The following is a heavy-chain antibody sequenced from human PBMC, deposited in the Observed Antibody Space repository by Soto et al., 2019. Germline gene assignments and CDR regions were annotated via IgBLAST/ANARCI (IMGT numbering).Heavy chain of an antibody. CDR3: ARDRRYFQLANTAEYFQH. CDR2: IKQDGSEK. V-gene: IGHV3-7*01. CDR1: GFTFSSYW. Sequence: GGSLRLSCAASGFTFSSYWMSWVRQAPGKGLEWVANIKQDGSEKYYVDSVKGRFTISRDNAKNSLYLQMNSLRAEDTAVYYCARDRRYFQLANTAEYFQHWGQGTLVTVSS. D-gene: IGHD6-13*01. J-gene: IGHJ1*01.